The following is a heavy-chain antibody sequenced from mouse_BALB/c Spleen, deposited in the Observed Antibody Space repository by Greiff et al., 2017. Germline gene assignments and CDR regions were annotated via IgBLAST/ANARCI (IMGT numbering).Heavy chain of an antibody. V-gene: IGHV1S56*01. Sequence: QVQLQQSGPELVKPGAFVKISCKASGYTFTSYDINWVKQRPGQGLEWIGWIYPGDGSTKYNEKFKGKATLTADKSSSTAYMQLSSLTSENSAVYFCARRDYRLRRWYFDVWGAGTTVTVSS. CDR2: IYPGDGST. J-gene: IGHJ1*01. D-gene: IGHD2-14*01. CDR3: ARRDYRLRRWYFDV. CDR1: GYTFTSYD.